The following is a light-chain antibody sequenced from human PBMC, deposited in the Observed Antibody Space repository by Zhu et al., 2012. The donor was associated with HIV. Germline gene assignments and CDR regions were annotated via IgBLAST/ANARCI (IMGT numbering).Light chain of an antibody. J-gene: IGKJ1*01. CDR2: GAS. V-gene: IGKV3-20*01. Sequence: EIVLTQSPGTLSLSPGERATLSCRASQTVSRNYLAWYQQKPGQAPRLLIYGASRRVTGIPDRFSGSGSGTDFTLTISRLEPEDFAIYYCQQYETSPPTFGQGTKVEIK. CDR3: QQYETSPPT. CDR1: QTVSRNY.